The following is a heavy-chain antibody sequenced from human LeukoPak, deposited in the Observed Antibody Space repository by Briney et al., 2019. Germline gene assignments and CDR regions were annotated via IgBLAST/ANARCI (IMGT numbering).Heavy chain of an antibody. J-gene: IGHJ5*02. V-gene: IGHV4-34*01. CDR3: ARQKYIGRNNWFDA. CDR1: GGSFSGYY. CDR2: INHSGST. D-gene: IGHD5-18*01. Sequence: SETLSLTCAVYGGSFSGYYWSWIRQPPGKGLEWIGEINHSGSTNYNPSLKSRVTISVDTSKNQFSLKVTSVTAADTAIYYCARQKYIGRNNWFDAWGQGSLVTVSS.